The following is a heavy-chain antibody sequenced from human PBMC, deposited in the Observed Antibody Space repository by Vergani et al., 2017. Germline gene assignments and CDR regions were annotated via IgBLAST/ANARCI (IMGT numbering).Heavy chain of an antibody. J-gene: IGHJ6*02. CDR1: GYTFTDHY. CDR2: VDPEDGET. D-gene: IGHD4-17*01. CDR3: ATPQTVTTGGMEV. Sequence: EVQLVQSGAEVKKPGATMKISCQVSGYTFTDHYMHWVKQAPGKGLEWMGLVDPEDGETRYAEKFKGRVTIAADTSTDTAHLELSSLRAEDTAVYYCATPQTVTTGGMEVWGQGTTVIVSS. V-gene: IGHV1-69-2*01.